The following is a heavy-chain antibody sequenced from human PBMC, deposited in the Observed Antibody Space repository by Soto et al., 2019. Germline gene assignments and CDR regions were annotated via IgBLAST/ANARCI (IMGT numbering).Heavy chain of an antibody. V-gene: IGHV1-8*01. D-gene: IGHD3-10*01. J-gene: IGHJ4*02. CDR3: ARGYGSVSDFDY. CDR2: MNPNSGNT. CDR1: GYTFTSYD. Sequence: GASVKVSCKASGYTFTSYDINWVRQATGQGLEWMGWMNPNSGNTGYAQKFQGRVTMTRNTSISTAYMELSILRSEDTAVYYFARGYGSVSDFDYGGQGTLVTVSS.